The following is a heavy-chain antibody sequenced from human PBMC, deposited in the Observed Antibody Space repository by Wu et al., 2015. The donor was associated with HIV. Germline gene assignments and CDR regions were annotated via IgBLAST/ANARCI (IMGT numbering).Heavy chain of an antibody. J-gene: IGHJ6*02. CDR2: IIPIFGTA. V-gene: IGHV1-69*18. CDR1: GGTFSSYA. D-gene: IGHD3-10*01. CDR3: ARDHGSGILYYYYGMDV. Sequence: QVQLVQSGAEVKKPGASVKVSCKASGGTFSSYAISWVRQAPGQGLEWMGRIIPIFGTANYAQKFQGRVTITADESTSTAYMELSSLRSEDTAVYYCARDHGSGILYYYYGMDVWGQGTTVTVSS.